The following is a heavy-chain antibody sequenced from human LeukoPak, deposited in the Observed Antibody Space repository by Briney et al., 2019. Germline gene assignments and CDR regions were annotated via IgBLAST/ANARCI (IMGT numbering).Heavy chain of an antibody. CDR3: AKGGRFFEY. D-gene: IGHD3-3*01. Sequence: GGSLRLSCTASGLTFSGYSMNWVRQAPGKGLEWVSFISGSSSYIYYADSVKGGFTISRDNAKNSLYLQMNSLRGDDTAVYYCAKGGRFFEYWGQGTLVTVSS. V-gene: IGHV3-21*01. CDR2: ISGSSSYI. CDR1: GLTFSGYS. J-gene: IGHJ4*02.